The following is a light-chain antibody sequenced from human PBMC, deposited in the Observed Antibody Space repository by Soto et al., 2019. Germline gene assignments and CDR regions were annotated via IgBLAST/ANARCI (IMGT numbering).Light chain of an antibody. V-gene: IGKV3-15*01. J-gene: IGKJ1*01. Sequence: EIVMTQSPATLSVSPGERATLSCRASQSVSRNLAWYQQKPGQAPRLLIYGTSTRTTGIPARFSASGSETEFTISISSLQSEDFAVYYCQQYNSWPRTFGQGTKVEIK. CDR1: QSVSRN. CDR2: GTS. CDR3: QQYNSWPRT.